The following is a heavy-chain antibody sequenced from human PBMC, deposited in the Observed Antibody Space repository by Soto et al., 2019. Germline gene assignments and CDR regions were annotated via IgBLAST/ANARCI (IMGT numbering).Heavy chain of an antibody. J-gene: IGHJ6*03. CDR2: ISAYNGNT. D-gene: IGHD6-19*01. CDR1: GYTFTSYG. V-gene: IGHV1-18*01. CDR3: AGAEAVAPDYYMDV. Sequence: ASVKVSCKASGYTFTSYGISWVRQAPGQGLEWMGWISAYNGNTNYAQKLQGRVTMTTDTSTSTAYMELRSLRSDDTAVYYCAGAEAVAPDYYMDVWGKGTTVTVSS.